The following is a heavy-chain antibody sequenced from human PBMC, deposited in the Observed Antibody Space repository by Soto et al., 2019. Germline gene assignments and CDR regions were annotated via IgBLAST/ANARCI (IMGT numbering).Heavy chain of an antibody. V-gene: IGHV4-31*03. CDR1: GGSISSGGYY. CDR3: ARDLPAAIAAAGEFDY. J-gene: IGHJ4*02. CDR2: IYYSGST. Sequence: SETLSLTCTVSGGSISSGGYYWSWIRQHPGKGLEWIGYIYYSGSTYYNPSLKSRVTISVDTSKNQFSLKLSSVTAADTAVYYCARDLPAAIAAAGEFDYWGQGTLVTVSS. D-gene: IGHD6-13*01.